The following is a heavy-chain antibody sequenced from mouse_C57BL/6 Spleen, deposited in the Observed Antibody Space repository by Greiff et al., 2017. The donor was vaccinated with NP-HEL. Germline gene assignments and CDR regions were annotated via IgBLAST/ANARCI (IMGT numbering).Heavy chain of an antibody. CDR1: GYTFTSYG. D-gene: IGHD3-2*02. J-gene: IGHJ4*01. V-gene: IGHV1-81*01. Sequence: QVQLQQSGAELARPGASVKLSCKASGYTFTSYGISWVKQRTGQGLEWIGEIYPRSGNTYYNEKFKGKATLTADKSSSTAYMELRSLTYVDSAVYFCTRTGQLRLRYAMDYWGQGTSVTVSS. CDR2: IYPRSGNT. CDR3: TRTGQLRLRYAMDY.